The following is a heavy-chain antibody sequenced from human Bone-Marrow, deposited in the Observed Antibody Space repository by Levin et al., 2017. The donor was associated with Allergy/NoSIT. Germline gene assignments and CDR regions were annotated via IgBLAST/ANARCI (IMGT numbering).Heavy chain of an antibody. J-gene: IGHJ6*02. CDR3: AKGVLFYYFYGMDV. Sequence: GESLKISCAASGFIFSRYAMSWVRQAPGKGLEWVASISASGTITYFADSVKGRFTFSRDNVKNTLFLQMNSLRAEDTAVYYCAKGVLFYYFYGMDVWGQGTTVTVPS. V-gene: IGHV3-23*01. CDR1: GFIFSRYA. CDR2: ISASGTIT.